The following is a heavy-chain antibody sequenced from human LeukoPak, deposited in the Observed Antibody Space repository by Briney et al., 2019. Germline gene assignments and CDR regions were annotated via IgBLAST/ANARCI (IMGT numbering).Heavy chain of an antibody. CDR3: ARESKWFGELCAFDI. Sequence: GGSLRLSCAASGFTFSSYWMSWVRQAPGKGLEWVANIKQDGSEKYYVDSVKGRFTISRDNAKNSLYLQMNSLRAEDTAVYYCARESKWFGELCAFDIWGQGTMVTVSS. D-gene: IGHD3-10*01. CDR2: IKQDGSEK. J-gene: IGHJ3*02. V-gene: IGHV3-7*01. CDR1: GFTFSSYW.